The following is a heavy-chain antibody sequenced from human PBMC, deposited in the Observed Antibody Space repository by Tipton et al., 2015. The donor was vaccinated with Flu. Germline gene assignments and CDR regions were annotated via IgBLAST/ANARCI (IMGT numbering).Heavy chain of an antibody. J-gene: IGHJ4*02. D-gene: IGHD5-18*01. V-gene: IGHV4-61*02. CDR2: IYTSGST. CDR1: GGSISSGSYY. CDR3: ARAGYSYGALHFDY. Sequence: TLSLTCTVSGGSISSGSYYWSWIGQPAGKGLEWIGRIYTSGSTNYDPSLKSRVTISVDTSKNQFSLKLSSVTAADTAVYYCARAGYSYGALHFDYWGQGTLVTVSS.